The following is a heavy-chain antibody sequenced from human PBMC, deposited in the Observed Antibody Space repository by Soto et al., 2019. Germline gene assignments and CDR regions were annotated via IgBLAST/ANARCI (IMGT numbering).Heavy chain of an antibody. D-gene: IGHD6-13*01. CDR1: GGSFSGYY. CDR3: ARDSNRQNWFDP. Sequence: SETLSLTCAVYGGSFSGYYWIWIGQPPVKGLEFIGEINHILSTNYNPSLKSRLTIAVYTSKNHFSLKLVSVTAAYTSVYYCARDSNRQNWFDPWGQGTMVTVSS. CDR2: INHILST. V-gene: IGHV4-34*01. J-gene: IGHJ5*02.